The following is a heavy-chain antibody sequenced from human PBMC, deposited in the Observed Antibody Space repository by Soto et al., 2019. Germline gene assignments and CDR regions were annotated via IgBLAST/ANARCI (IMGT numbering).Heavy chain of an antibody. J-gene: IGHJ6*02. Sequence: ASVKVSCKASGYTFTGYGISWVRQAPGQGLEWMGWISGYNGDTNYAQKLQGRVTMTTDTSTSTAYMELRSLRSDDTAVYYCAKLGGSYNYGMDVWGQGTTVTVSS. D-gene: IGHD2-2*02. CDR2: ISGYNGDT. CDR3: AKLGGSYNYGMDV. CDR1: GYTFTGYG. V-gene: IGHV1-18*01.